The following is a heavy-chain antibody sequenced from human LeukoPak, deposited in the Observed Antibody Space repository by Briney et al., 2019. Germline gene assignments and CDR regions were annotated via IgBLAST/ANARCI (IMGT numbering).Heavy chain of an antibody. CDR1: GFTFSSYE. CDR2: ISSSGSTI. D-gene: IGHD2-15*01. Sequence: GGSLRLSCAASGFTFSSYEINWVRQAPGKGLEWVSYISSSGSTIYYADSVQGRFTISRDNAKNSLYLQRNSLRDEDTSVYYCARDFRVVVAATAALYGMDVWGQGTTVTVSS. V-gene: IGHV3-48*03. CDR3: ARDFRVVVAATAALYGMDV. J-gene: IGHJ6*02.